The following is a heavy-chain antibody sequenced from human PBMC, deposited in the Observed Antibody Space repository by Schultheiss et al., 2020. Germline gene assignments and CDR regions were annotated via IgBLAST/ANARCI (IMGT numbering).Heavy chain of an antibody. D-gene: IGHD4-17*01. CDR1: GFTFSSYW. Sequence: ESLKISCAASGFTFSSYWMHWVRQAPGKGLVWVSRINSDGSSTSYADSVKGRFTISRDNAKNTLYLQMNSLRAEDTAVYYCARANRVDYGDFRVAHQNWFDPWGQGTLVTVSS. V-gene: IGHV3-74*01. J-gene: IGHJ5*02. CDR2: INSDGSST. CDR3: ARANRVDYGDFRVAHQNWFDP.